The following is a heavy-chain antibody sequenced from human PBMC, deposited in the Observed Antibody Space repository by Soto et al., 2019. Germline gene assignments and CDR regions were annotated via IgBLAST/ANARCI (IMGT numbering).Heavy chain of an antibody. Sequence: EVQMVEPGGGLVPPGGPLSLSCAASGFTFSSYSMNWVRQAPGQGLAWVSYSSSSSSTIYYADSVKGRFTISRDNAKNSLELQMNSLRDEDTAVYYGARNDFWSGTHAFAIWGQGTMVTVSS. J-gene: IGHJ3*02. CDR3: ARNDFWSGTHAFAI. D-gene: IGHD3-3*01. V-gene: IGHV3-48*02. CDR2: SSSSSSTI. CDR1: GFTFSSYS.